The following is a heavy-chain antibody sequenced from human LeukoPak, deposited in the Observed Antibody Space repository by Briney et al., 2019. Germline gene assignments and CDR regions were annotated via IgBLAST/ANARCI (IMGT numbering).Heavy chain of an antibody. D-gene: IGHD2-21*02. CDR1: GGSISSTSYY. CDR2: INYSGST. Sequence: PPETLSLTCTVSGGSISSTSYYWGWIRQPPGKGLEWIGTINYSGSTYYNPSLKSRVTISVDTSKNQISLKLNSVTAADTAMYYRARHGDLLSPFQTWGQGTLVTVSS. V-gene: IGHV4-39*01. CDR3: ARHGDLLSPFQT. J-gene: IGHJ5*02.